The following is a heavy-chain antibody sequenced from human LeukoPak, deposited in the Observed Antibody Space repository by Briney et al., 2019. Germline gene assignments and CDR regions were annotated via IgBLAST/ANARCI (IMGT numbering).Heavy chain of an antibody. Sequence: ASVKVSCKASGYTFTGYYMHWVRQAPGQGLEWMGWINPNSGGTNYAQKFQGRVTMTRDTSISTAYMELSRLRSDDTAVYYCARDPGRGYGDYDYYYYYGMDVWGQGTTVTVSS. CDR2: INPNSGGT. CDR1: GYTFTGYY. CDR3: ARDPGRGYGDYDYYYYYGMDV. V-gene: IGHV1-2*02. D-gene: IGHD4-17*01. J-gene: IGHJ6*02.